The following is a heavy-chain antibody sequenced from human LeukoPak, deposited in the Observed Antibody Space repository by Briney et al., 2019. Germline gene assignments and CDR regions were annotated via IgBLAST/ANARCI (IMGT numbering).Heavy chain of an antibody. J-gene: IGHJ6*02. D-gene: IGHD2-2*01. CDR2: ISPYNGNT. Sequence: ASVKVSCKASGYTFTNYGISWVRQAPGQGLEWMGWISPYNGNTNYAQNLQGRVTMTTDTSTSTAYMELRGLRSDDTAVYYCARDLDIVVVLAAPRHYGMDVWGQGTTVTVSS. CDR3: ARDLDIVVVLAAPRHYGMDV. V-gene: IGHV1-18*04. CDR1: GYTFTNYG.